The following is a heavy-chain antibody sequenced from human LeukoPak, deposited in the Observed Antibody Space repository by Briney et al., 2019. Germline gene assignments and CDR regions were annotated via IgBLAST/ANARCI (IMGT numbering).Heavy chain of an antibody. CDR2: INSDGSST. D-gene: IGHD5-18*01. J-gene: IGHJ4*02. CDR1: GFTFSSYW. Sequence: PGGSLRLSCAASGFTFSSYWMHWVRQAPGKGLVWVSRINSDGSSTSYADSVKGRFTTSRDNAKNTLYLQMNSLRAEDTAVYYCARDRIQLWPDGIGYWGQGTLVTVSS. V-gene: IGHV3-74*01. CDR3: ARDRIQLWPDGIGY.